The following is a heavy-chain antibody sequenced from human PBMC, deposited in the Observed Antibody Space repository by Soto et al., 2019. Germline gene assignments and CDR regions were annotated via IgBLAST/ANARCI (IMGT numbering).Heavy chain of an antibody. CDR2: INSDGSST. D-gene: IGHD3-10*01. CDR1: GFTFSSYW. V-gene: IGHV3-74*01. J-gene: IGHJ6*02. CDR3: ASDLALWFGETYYYGMDV. Sequence: GGSLRLSCAASGFTFSSYWMRWVRQAPGKGLEWVSRINSDGSSTSYADSVKGRFTISRDNAKNTLYLQMNSLRAEATAVYYCASDLALWFGETYYYGMDVWGQGTPVTVSS.